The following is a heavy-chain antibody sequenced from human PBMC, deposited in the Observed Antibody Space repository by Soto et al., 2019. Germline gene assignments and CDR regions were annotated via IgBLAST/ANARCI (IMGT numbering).Heavy chain of an antibody. J-gene: IGHJ6*03. CDR1: GFTFSNSW. V-gene: IGHV3-7*01. CDR2: MNPDGSTK. CDR3: ARHCHYCIDV. Sequence: EAHLVESGGGLVQPGGSLRLSCAASGFTFSNSWMTWVRQTPGKGLEWVANMNPDGSTKNYVDSVKGRFTISRDNAQNLLYLQMSSLRAEDTAVFYCARHCHYCIDVWGRGTTVTVSS. D-gene: IGHD2-21*02.